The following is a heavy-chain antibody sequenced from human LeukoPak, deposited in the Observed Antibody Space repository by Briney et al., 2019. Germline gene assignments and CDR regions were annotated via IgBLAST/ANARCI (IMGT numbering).Heavy chain of an antibody. D-gene: IGHD1-1*01. CDR3: ARPPTGTTLGGDFDI. V-gene: IGHV4-59*08. J-gene: IGHJ3*02. CDR2: IYYSGST. Sequence: SETLSLTCTVSGGSISSYYWSWIRQPPGKGLEWIGYIYYSGSTNYNPSLKSRVTISVDTSKNQFSLKLSSVTAADTAVYYCARPPTGTTLGGDFDIWGQGTMVTVSS. CDR1: GGSISSYY.